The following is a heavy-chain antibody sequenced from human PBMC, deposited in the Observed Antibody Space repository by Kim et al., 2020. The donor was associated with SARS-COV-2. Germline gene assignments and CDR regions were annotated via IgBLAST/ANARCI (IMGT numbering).Heavy chain of an antibody. V-gene: IGHV3-48*03. CDR1: GFTFSSYE. Sequence: GGSLKLSCAASGFTFSSYEMNWVRQAPGKGLEWVSYISSSGSTIYYADSVKGRFTISRDNAKNSLYLQMNSLRAEDTAVYYCARVRGVIVGYYYYGMDVWGQGTTVTVSS. CDR2: ISSSGSTI. CDR3: ARVRGVIVGYYYYGMDV. D-gene: IGHD3-10*01. J-gene: IGHJ6*02.